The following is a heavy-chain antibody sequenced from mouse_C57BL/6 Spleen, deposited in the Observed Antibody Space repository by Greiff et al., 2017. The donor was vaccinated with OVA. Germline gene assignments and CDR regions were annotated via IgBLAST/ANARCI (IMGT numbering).Heavy chain of an antibody. CDR1: GYTFTSYW. CDR2: ISPSNGGT. CDR3: DGGFNGGY. J-gene: IGHJ2*01. V-gene: IGHV1-53*01. Sequence: QVQLQQPGAELVKPGASVKLSCKASGYTFTSYWMHWVKQRPGQGLEWIGHISPSNGGTTYKEKLQSKATLTVDKSPSTDYLQLSSLTSEDSAVYYCDGGFNGGYWGQGTTVTVSS.